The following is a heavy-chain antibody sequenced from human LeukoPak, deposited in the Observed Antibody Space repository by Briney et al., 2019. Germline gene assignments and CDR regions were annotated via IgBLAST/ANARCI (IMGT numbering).Heavy chain of an antibody. CDR2: ISGSGGST. V-gene: IGHV3-23*01. CDR1: GFTFSSYA. CDR3: AKPAVAGSSINWFDP. D-gene: IGHD6-19*01. J-gene: IGHJ5*02. Sequence: GGSLRLSCAASGFTFSSYAMSWVRQAPGKGLEWVSAISGSGGSTYYADSVKGRFTISRDNSKNTLYLQMNSLRAEDAAVYYCAKPAVAGSSINWFDPWGQGTLVTVSS.